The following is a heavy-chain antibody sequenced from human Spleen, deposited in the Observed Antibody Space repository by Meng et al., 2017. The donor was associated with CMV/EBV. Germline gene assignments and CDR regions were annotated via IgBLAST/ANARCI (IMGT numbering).Heavy chain of an antibody. D-gene: IGHD2-2*01. CDR3: ARSGPSTSALM. V-gene: IGHV4-34*01. CDR2: INHSGST. CDR1: GGSFSGYY. J-gene: IGHJ4*02. Sequence: QVQLQQWGAGLLNHSEELSLTCAVYGGSFSGYYWSWIRQPPGKGLEWIGEINHSGSTNYNPSLKSRVTISVDTSKNQFSLKLSSGTAADTAVYYCARSGPSTSALMWGQGTLVTVS.